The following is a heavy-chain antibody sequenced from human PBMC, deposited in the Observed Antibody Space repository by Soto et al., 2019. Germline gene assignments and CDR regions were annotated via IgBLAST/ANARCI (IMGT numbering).Heavy chain of an antibody. CDR1: GYTFTSYD. V-gene: IGHV1-8*02. Sequence: ASVKVSCKASGYTFTSYDINWVRQATGQGLEWMGWMNPNSGNTGYAQKFQGRVTMTRNTSISTAFMELSSLRSEDTAVYYCARRHQNEYSSSPTYYYRDVWGKGTTVTVSS. D-gene: IGHD6-6*01. CDR2: MNPNSGNT. J-gene: IGHJ6*03. CDR3: ARRHQNEYSSSPTYYYRDV.